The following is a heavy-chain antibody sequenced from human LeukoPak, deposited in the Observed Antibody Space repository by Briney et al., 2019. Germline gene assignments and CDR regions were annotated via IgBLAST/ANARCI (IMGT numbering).Heavy chain of an antibody. CDR3: ARVPYYDFWSGYYTHYYMDV. J-gene: IGHJ6*03. Sequence: SETLSLTCTVSGGSISSYYWSWIRQPAGKGLEWIGRIYTSGSTNYNPSLKSRVTMSVDTSKNQFSLKLSSVTAADTAVYYCARVPYYDFWSGYYTHYYMDVWGKGTTVTVSS. V-gene: IGHV4-4*07. CDR1: GGSISSYY. CDR2: IYTSGST. D-gene: IGHD3-3*01.